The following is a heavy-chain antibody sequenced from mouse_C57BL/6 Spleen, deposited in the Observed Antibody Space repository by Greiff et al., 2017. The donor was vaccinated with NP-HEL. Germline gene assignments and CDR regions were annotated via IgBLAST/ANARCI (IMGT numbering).Heavy chain of an antibody. D-gene: IGHD2-3*01. V-gene: IGHV1-82*01. CDR3: ARRGIYDGYSMDY. Sequence: VQLQQSGPELVKPGASVKISCKASGYAFSSSWMNWVKQRPGKGLEWIGRIYPGDGDTNYNGKFKGKATLTADKSSSTAYMQLSSLTSEDSAVYFCARRGIYDGYSMDYWGQGTSVTVSS. J-gene: IGHJ4*01. CDR1: GYAFSSSW. CDR2: IYPGDGDT.